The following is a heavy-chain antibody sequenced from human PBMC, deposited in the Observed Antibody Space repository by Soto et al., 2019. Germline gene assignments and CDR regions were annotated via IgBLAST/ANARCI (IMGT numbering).Heavy chain of an antibody. CDR3: AKERDYYGSGSYHKDY. V-gene: IGHV3-23*01. J-gene: IGHJ4*02. Sequence: GGSLRLSCAASGFTFSSYAMSWVRQAPGKGLEWVSAISGSGGSTYYADSVKGRFTISRDNSKNTLYLQMNSLRAEDTAVYYCAKERDYYGSGSYHKDYWGQGTLVTVSS. D-gene: IGHD3-10*01. CDR1: GFTFSSYA. CDR2: ISGSGGST.